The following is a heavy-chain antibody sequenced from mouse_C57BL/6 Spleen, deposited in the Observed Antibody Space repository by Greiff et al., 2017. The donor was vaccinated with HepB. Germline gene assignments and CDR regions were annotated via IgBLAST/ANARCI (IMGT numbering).Heavy chain of an antibody. J-gene: IGHJ2*01. V-gene: IGHV1-20*01. CDR3: ARSYYGSSNPFDY. CDR1: GYSFTGYF. Sequence: EVQLQQSGPELVKPGDSVKISCKASGYSFTGYFMNWVMQSHGKSLEWIGRINPYNGDTFYNQKFKGKATLTVDKSSSTAHMELRSLTSEDSAVYYCARSYYGSSNPFDYWGQGTTLTVSS. D-gene: IGHD1-1*01. CDR2: INPYNGDT.